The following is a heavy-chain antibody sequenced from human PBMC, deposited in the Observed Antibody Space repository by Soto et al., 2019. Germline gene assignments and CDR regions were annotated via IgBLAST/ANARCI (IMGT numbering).Heavy chain of an antibody. V-gene: IGHV4-59*01. D-gene: IGHD4-17*01. CDR1: GGSISSYY. CDR3: ARAGQGAARDYGDYGLAYSAAYYMDV. CDR2: IYYSGST. Sequence: SETLSLTCTVSGGSISSYYWSWIRQPPGKGLEWIGYIYYSGSTNYNPSLKSRVTISVDTSKNQFSLKLSSVTAADTAVYYCARAGQGAARDYGDYGLAYSAAYYMDVWGKGTTVTVSS. J-gene: IGHJ6*03.